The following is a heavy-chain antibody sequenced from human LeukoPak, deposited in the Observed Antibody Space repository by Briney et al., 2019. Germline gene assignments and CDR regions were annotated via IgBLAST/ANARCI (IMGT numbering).Heavy chain of an antibody. J-gene: IGHJ4*02. CDR1: GYTFTGCY. D-gene: IGHD3-10*01. CDR2: INPNSGGT. CDR3: ARDSGSYYNFDY. V-gene: IGHV1-2*02. Sequence: GASVKVSCKASGYTFTGCYMHWVRQAPGQGLEWMGWINPNSGGTNYAQKFQGRVTMTRDTSISTAYMELSRLRSDDTAVYYCARDSGSYYNFDYWGQGTLVTVSS.